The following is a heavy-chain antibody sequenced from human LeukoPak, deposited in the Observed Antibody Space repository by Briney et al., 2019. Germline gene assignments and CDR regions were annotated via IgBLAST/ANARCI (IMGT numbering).Heavy chain of an antibody. J-gene: IGHJ4*02. CDR1: GYTFSGNY. Sequence: GASVKVSCKASGYTFSGNYIHWVRQAPGQGLEWMGWINPHSGGTNSAQKFQGWVTMTRDTSISTAYIELSRLTSDDTAIYYCARAKGDLFNGFYFDYWGQGTLITVSS. CDR2: INPHSGGT. D-gene: IGHD3-9*01. V-gene: IGHV1-2*04. CDR3: ARAKGDLFNGFYFDY.